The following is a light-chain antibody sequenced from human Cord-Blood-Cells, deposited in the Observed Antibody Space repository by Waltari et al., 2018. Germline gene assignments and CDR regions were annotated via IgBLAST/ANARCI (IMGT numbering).Light chain of an antibody. J-gene: IGLJ2*01. CDR3: SSYTSSSTLYVV. Sequence: QSALTQPASVSGSPGQSITISCTGTSSDVGGYNYVPWHQQHPGKAPKLMIYEVSNRPSGVSNRFAGSKSGNTASLTISGLQAEDEADYYCSSYTSSSTLYVVFGGGTKLTVL. CDR1: SSDVGGYNY. V-gene: IGLV2-14*01. CDR2: EVS.